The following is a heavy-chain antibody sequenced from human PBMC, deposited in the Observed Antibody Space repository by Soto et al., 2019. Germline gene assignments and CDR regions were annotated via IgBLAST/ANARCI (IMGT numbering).Heavy chain of an antibody. J-gene: IGHJ4*02. Sequence: GASVKVSCKASGGTFSSYYIHWVRQASGQGLEWMGWINPFDGSRMFAQSFQGRVTMTRDTSTSTVYMEVSSLRSEDTAMYYCSRVDPGETSPFDHWGQGTLVTVSS. CDR2: INPFDGSR. V-gene: IGHV1-46*03. CDR3: SRVDPGETSPFDH. D-gene: IGHD3-10*01. CDR1: GGTFSSYY.